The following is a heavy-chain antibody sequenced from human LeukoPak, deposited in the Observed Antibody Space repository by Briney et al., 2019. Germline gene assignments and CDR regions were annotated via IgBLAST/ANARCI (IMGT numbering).Heavy chain of an antibody. J-gene: IGHJ4*02. CDR1: GFTFSSYD. CDR2: ISGSGGST. D-gene: IGHD5-24*01. CDR3: AKNGDSERWLQPKFVTH. Sequence: GGSLRLSCAASGFTFSSYDMSWVRQAPGKGLEWVSAISGSGGSTYYADSVKGRFTMSRDNSKNTLYLQMNSLRAEDTAVYYCAKNGDSERWLQPKFVTHWGQGTLVTVSS. V-gene: IGHV3-23*01.